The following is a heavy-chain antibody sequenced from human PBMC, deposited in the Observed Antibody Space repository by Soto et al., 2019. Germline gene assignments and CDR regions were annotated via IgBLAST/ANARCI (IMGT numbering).Heavy chain of an antibody. CDR3: ARAPPMVRGVISYGMDV. V-gene: IGHV1-8*01. Sequence: VASVKVSCKASGYTFTSYYINWVRQATGQGFEWMGWMNPNSGNTGYAQKFQGRVTMTRNTSISTAYMELSSLRSEDTAVYYCARAPPMVRGVISYGMDVWGQGTTVTVSS. CDR2: MNPNSGNT. CDR1: GYTFTSYY. J-gene: IGHJ6*02. D-gene: IGHD3-10*01.